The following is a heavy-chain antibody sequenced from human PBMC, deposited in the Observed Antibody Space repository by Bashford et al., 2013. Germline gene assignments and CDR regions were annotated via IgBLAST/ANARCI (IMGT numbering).Heavy chain of an antibody. D-gene: IGHD6-19*01. J-gene: IGHJ4*03. CDR1: GGSISSYY. CDR3: ANGWSKYYFDY. Sequence: SETLSLTCTVSGGSISSYYWSWIRQPQGRDWSGLGISITVGAPTTTPPQESSHHISRHVQEPVLLKLSSVTAADTAVYYCANGWSKYYFDYWGQGTTVTVSS. CDR2: SITVGAP. V-gene: IGHV4-59*01.